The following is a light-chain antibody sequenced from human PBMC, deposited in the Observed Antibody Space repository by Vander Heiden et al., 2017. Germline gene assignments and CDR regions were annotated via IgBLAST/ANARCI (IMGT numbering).Light chain of an antibody. J-gene: IGLJ3*02. CDR3: ASCDDSTNGPV. Sequence: VLTQPPSASGTPGQRVTISCSGSTSNIGTNPVNWYQQVPGTAPKLLIYSNNHRPAGVPDRCSGSKSGTSASLAISGLQAEEEADYYCASCDDSTNGPVFGGGTKVTVL. CDR2: SNN. V-gene: IGLV1-44*01. CDR1: TSNIGTNP.